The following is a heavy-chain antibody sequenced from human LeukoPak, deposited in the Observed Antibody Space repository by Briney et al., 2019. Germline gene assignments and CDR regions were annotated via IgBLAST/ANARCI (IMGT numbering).Heavy chain of an antibody. J-gene: IGHJ6*02. Sequence: SETLSLTCTVSGGSISSSSYYWGWIRQPPGKGLEWIGSIYYSGSTYYNPSLKSRVTISVDTSKNQFSLKLSSVTAADTAVYHCARDNPQYDILAGPYYYYYGMDVWGQGTTVTVSS. D-gene: IGHD3-9*01. V-gene: IGHV4-39*07. CDR3: ARDNPQYDILAGPYYYYYGMDV. CDR1: GGSISSSSYY. CDR2: IYYSGST.